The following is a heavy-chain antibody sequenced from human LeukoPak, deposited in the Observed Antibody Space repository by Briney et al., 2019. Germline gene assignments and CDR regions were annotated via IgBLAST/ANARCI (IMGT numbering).Heavy chain of an antibody. Sequence: SETLSLTCTVSSGSINGYYWSWIRQPPGQGLEWIGYVSYSGSTNYNPSLQSRVTISIGTSKNQFSLKLNPVTAADTAVYYCARGSGTITMVRGVFYGMDVWGQGTTVTVSS. CDR1: SGSINGYY. D-gene: IGHD3-10*01. CDR2: VSYSGST. V-gene: IGHV4-59*01. CDR3: ARGSGTITMVRGVFYGMDV. J-gene: IGHJ6*02.